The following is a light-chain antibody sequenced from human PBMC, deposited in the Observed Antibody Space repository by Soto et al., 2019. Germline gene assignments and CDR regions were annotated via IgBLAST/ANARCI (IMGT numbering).Light chain of an antibody. CDR3: CSYAGSYTFV. V-gene: IGLV2-8*01. CDR2: EVS. J-gene: IGLJ1*01. CDR1: SSDVGAYNY. Sequence: QSALTQPPSASGSPGQSVTISCTGTSSDVGAYNYVSWYQQHPGKAPKVIIFEVSERPSGVPDRFSGSKSGNTASLTISGLQAEDEADYYCCSYAGSYTFVFAPGTKVTVL.